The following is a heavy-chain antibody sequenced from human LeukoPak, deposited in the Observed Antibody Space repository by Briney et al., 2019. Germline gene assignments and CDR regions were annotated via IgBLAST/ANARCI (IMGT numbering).Heavy chain of an antibody. V-gene: IGHV1-69*02. Sequence: SVKVSCKASGGTFSSYTISWVRQAPGQGLEWMGRIIPILGIANYAQKFQGRVTITADKSTSTAYMELSSQRSEDTAVYYCSRSNIVVGEIDYWGQGTLVAVSS. D-gene: IGHD2-2*01. CDR1: GGTFSSYT. CDR2: IIPILGIA. CDR3: SRSNIVVGEIDY. J-gene: IGHJ4*02.